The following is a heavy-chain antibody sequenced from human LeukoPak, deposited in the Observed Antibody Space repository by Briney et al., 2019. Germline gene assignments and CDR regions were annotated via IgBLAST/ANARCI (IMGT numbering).Heavy chain of an antibody. Sequence: TGGSLRLSCTASEFSISHYAMSWVRQAPGKGLEWVSADTSSTTSTYYASSVRGRFTISRDNSMNTLYLQMNSLRADDTAVYYRSKAPLGACAGAVCYYLDVWGKGTTVIVSS. CDR1: EFSISHYA. CDR3: SKAPLGACAGAVCYYLDV. V-gene: IGHV3-23*01. D-gene: IGHD2-8*02. J-gene: IGHJ6*03. CDR2: DTSSTTST.